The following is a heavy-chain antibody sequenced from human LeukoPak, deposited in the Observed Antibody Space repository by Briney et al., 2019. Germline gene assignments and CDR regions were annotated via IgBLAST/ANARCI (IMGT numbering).Heavy chain of an antibody. D-gene: IGHD1-26*01. CDR3: ARDLQSGGFDAFDI. J-gene: IGHJ3*02. CDR1: GYTFTAYY. CDR2: INPDSGGT. V-gene: IGHV1-2*02. Sequence: GASVKVSCKASGYTFTAYYIHWVRQAHGQGLEWMGWINPDSGGTNYAQKFQGRVTMTRDTSISTAYMELSGLRSDDTAMYYCARDLQSGGFDAFDIWGQGTMVTVSS.